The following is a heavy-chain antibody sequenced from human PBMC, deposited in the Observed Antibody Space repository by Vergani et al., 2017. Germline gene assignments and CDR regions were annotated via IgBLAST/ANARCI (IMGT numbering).Heavy chain of an antibody. CDR1: GGSFSGYY. CDR2: INHSGST. J-gene: IGHJ4*02. D-gene: IGHD2-2*01. CDR3: ARAMGGYCSSTSCPFDY. V-gene: IGHV4-34*01. Sequence: QVQLQQWGAGPLKPSETLSLTCAVYGGSFSGYYWSWIRQPPGKGLEWIGEINHSGSTNYNPSLKSRVTISVDTSKNQFSLKLSSVTAADTAVYYCARAMGGYCSSTSCPFDYWGQGTLVTVSS.